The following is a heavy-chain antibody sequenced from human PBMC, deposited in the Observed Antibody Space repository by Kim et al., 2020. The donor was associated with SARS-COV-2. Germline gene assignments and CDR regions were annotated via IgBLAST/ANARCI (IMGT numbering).Heavy chain of an antibody. D-gene: IGHD3-22*01. Sequence: ASVKVSCKASGYTFTSYDINWVRQATGQGLEWMGWMNPNSGNTGYAQKFQGRVTMTRNTSISTAYMELSSLRSEDTAVYYCARGVRITMIVEVITADYYCYMDVGGKGTGDTVSS. CDR1: GYTFTSYD. V-gene: IGHV1-8*01. J-gene: IGHJ6*03. CDR2: MNPNSGNT. CDR3: ARGVRITMIVEVITADYYCYMDV.